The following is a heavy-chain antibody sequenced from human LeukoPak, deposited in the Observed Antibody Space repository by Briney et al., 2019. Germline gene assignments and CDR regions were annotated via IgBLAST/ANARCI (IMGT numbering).Heavy chain of an antibody. D-gene: IGHD3-22*01. CDR2: IYPGDSDT. V-gene: IGHV5-51*01. CDR1: GYSLTSYW. Sequence: GESLKISCKGSGYSLTSYWIGWVRQMPGKGLEWMGIIYPGDSDTRYSPSFQGKVTISADKYIRTAYLQWSSMKAWDTAMYYCARRTGWNYYDSSAAFDIWGQGTMVTVSS. J-gene: IGHJ3*02. CDR3: ARRTGWNYYDSSAAFDI.